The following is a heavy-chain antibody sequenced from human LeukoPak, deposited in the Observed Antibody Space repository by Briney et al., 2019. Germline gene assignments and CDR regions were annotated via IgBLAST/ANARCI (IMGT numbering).Heavy chain of an antibody. V-gene: IGHV1-69*05. Sequence: SVKVSCKASGGTFSSYAISWVRQAPGQGLEGMGGIIPIFGTANYAQKFQGRVTITTDESTSTAYMELSSLSSEDTAVYYCARAREMATVNWFDPGGQGTLVTVSS. CDR2: IIPIFGTA. CDR1: GGTFSSYA. CDR3: ARAREMATVNWFDP. D-gene: IGHD5-24*01. J-gene: IGHJ5*02.